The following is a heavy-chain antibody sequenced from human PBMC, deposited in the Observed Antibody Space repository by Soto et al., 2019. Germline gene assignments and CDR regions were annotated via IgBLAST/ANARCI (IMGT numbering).Heavy chain of an antibody. J-gene: IGHJ6*02. CDR2: ISYDGSNK. D-gene: IGHD3-3*01. Sequence: QVQLVESGGGVVQPGRSLRLSCAASGFTFSSYAMHWVRQAPGKGLEWVAVISYDGSNKYYADSVKGRFTISRDNSENTLYLQMNSLRAEDTAVYYCARDTRNYGMDVWGQGTTVTVSS. CDR3: ARDTRNYGMDV. CDR1: GFTFSSYA. V-gene: IGHV3-30-3*01.